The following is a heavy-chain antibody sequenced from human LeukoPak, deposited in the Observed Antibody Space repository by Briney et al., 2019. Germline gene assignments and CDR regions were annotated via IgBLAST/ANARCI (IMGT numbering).Heavy chain of an antibody. CDR3: ARYPSFYYDSSGYLYYFDY. J-gene: IGHJ4*02. CDR2: ISSSSSYI. D-gene: IGHD3-22*01. Sequence: PGGSLRLSCAASGFTFSSYSMNWVRQAPEKGLEWVSSISSSSSYIYYADSVKGRFTISRDNAKNSLYLQMNSLRAEDTAVYYCARYPSFYYDSSGYLYYFDYWGQGTLVTVSS. V-gene: IGHV3-21*01. CDR1: GFTFSSYS.